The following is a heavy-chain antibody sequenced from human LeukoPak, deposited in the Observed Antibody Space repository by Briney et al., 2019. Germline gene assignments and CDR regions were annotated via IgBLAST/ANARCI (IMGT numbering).Heavy chain of an antibody. Sequence: GGSLRLSCAASGFTFSSYGMSWARQAPGKGLEWVSAISGSGGSTYYADSVKGRFTISRDNSKNTLYLQMNSLRAEDTAVYYCAKDLGDIVVVPAAINGRACFDYWGQGTLVTVSS. CDR2: ISGSGGST. V-gene: IGHV3-23*01. CDR1: GFTFSSYG. D-gene: IGHD2-2*01. CDR3: AKDLGDIVVVPAAINGRACFDY. J-gene: IGHJ4*02.